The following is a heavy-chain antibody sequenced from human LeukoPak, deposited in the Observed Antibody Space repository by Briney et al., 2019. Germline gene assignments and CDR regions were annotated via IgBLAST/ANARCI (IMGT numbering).Heavy chain of an antibody. V-gene: IGHV1-24*01. CDR3: ATWGWGRSPRWFDP. D-gene: IGHD3-16*01. J-gene: IGHJ5*02. Sequence: ASVKVSCKVSGYTLTELSMHWVRQAPGKELEWMGGFDPEDGETIYAQKFQGRVTMTEDTSTDTAYMELSSLRSEDTAVYYCATWGWGRSPRWFDPWGQGTLVTVSS. CDR1: GYTLTELS. CDR2: FDPEDGET.